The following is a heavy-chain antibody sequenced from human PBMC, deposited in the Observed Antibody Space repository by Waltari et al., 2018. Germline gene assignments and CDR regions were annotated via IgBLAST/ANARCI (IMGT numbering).Heavy chain of an antibody. V-gene: IGHV4-38-2*01. CDR2: IYHSGSN. Sequence: QVQLQESGPGLVKPSETLSLTCAVSGYSISSGYYWGWIRQPPGKGLEWIGSIYHSGSNYSNPSLKSRVTISVDTSKNQFALKLSAVTAADTAVYYCAAPSVATISNAFDIWGQGTMVTVSS. D-gene: IGHD5-12*01. J-gene: IGHJ3*02. CDR1: GYSISSGYY. CDR3: AAPSVATISNAFDI.